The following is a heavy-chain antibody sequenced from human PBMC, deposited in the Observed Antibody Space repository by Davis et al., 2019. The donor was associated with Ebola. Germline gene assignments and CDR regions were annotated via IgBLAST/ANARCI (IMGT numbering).Heavy chain of an antibody. CDR3: AKRITISGVVSGPYYFDY. D-gene: IGHD3-3*01. Sequence: GESLKISCAASGFTFSSYGMHWVRQAPGKGLEWVAVISYDGSNKYYADSVKGRFTISRDNSKNTLYLQMNSLRAEDTAVYYCAKRITISGVVSGPYYFDYWGQGTLVTVSS. J-gene: IGHJ4*02. CDR1: GFTFSSYG. CDR2: ISYDGSNK. V-gene: IGHV3-30*18.